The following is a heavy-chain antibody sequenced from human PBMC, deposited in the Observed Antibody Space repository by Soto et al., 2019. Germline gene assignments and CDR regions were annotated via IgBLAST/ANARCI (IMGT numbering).Heavy chain of an antibody. CDR3: ARDKGYCSGGSCYPALDY. V-gene: IGHV4-4*07. J-gene: IGHJ4*02. CDR1: GGSISSYY. Sequence: PSETLSLTCTVSGGSISSYYWSWIRQPAGKGLEWIGRIYTSGSTNYNPSLKSRVTMSVDTSKNQFSLKLSSVTAADTAVYYCARDKGYCSGGSCYPALDYWGQGTLVTRLL. CDR2: IYTSGST. D-gene: IGHD2-15*01.